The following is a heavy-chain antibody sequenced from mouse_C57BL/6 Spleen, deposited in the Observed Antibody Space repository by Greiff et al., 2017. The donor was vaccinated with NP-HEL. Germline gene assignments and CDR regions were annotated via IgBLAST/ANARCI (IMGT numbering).Heavy chain of an antibody. CDR2: IRSKSNNYAT. D-gene: IGHD2-4*01. CDR1: GFSFNTYA. J-gene: IGHJ3*01. CDR3: VRQNYDYDAWFAY. Sequence: EVKLLESGGGLVQPKGSLKLSCAASGFSFNTYAMNWVRQAPGKGLEWVARIRSKSNNYATYYADSVKDRFTISRDDSESMLYLQMNNLKTEDTAMYYCVRQNYDYDAWFAYWGQGTLVTVSA. V-gene: IGHV10-1*01.